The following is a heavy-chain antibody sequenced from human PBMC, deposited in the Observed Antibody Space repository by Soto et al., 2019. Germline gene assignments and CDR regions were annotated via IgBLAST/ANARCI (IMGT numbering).Heavy chain of an antibody. CDR3: ATLPPRIVVVMTDLPT. CDR2: IYHTGTT. CDR1: GASISSTYW. J-gene: IGHJ5*02. D-gene: IGHD2-15*01. V-gene: IGHV4-4*02. Sequence: QLRESGPGLVKPSGTLSLTCFVSGASISSTYWWSWVRQTPGKRLECIGQIYHTGTTSYNPALKNRVTISLDKSNNQFSLRLTSMTAADTAVYYCATLPPRIVVVMTDLPTWGQGTLVTVSS.